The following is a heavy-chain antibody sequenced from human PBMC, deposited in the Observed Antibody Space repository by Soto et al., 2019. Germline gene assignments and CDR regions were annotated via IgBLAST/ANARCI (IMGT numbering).Heavy chain of an antibody. CDR2: TYYRSKWYN. V-gene: IGHV6-1*01. D-gene: IGHD4-4*01. CDR1: GDSVSSKSAA. J-gene: IGHJ4*02. CDR3: ARDPPDFHSAFDY. Sequence: SETLSLTCVISGDSVSSKSAAWNWIRQSPSRGLEWLGRTYYRSKWYNDYAVSVKSRITINPDTSKNQFSLQLNSVTPEDTAVYYCARDPPDFHSAFDYWGQGTLVTVSS.